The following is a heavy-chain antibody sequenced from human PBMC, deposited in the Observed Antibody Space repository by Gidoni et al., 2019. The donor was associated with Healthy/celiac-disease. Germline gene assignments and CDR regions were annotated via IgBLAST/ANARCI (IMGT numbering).Heavy chain of an antibody. Sequence: EVQLVESGGGLVQPGRSLRLSCAASGFTFDDYAMHWVRQAPGKGLEWVSGISWNSGSIGYADSVKGRFTISRDNAKNSLYLQMNSLRAEDTALYYCAKDIGAAAGTGPFDYWGQGTLVTVSS. J-gene: IGHJ4*02. D-gene: IGHD6-13*01. V-gene: IGHV3-9*01. CDR1: GFTFDDYA. CDR3: AKDIGAAAGTGPFDY. CDR2: ISWNSGSI.